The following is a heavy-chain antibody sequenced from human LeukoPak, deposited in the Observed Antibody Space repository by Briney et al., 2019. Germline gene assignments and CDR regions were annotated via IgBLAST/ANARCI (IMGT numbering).Heavy chain of an antibody. CDR1: GASMTAAY. CDR2: IFHTGIT. CDR3: TRFARVPDS. V-gene: IGHV4-59*01. D-gene: IGHD2-21*01. J-gene: IGHJ4*02. Sequence: SETLSLTCSVSGASMTAAYWAWIRQPPGKGLEYIGYIFHTGITKSSPSLTGRATLSLDTSKNQFSLRLTSVTAADTAIYYCTRFARVPDSWGQGILVTVSS.